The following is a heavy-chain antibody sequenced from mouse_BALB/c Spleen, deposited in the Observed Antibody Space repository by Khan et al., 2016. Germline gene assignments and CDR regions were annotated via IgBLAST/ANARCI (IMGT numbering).Heavy chain of an antibody. J-gene: IGHJ2*01. Sequence: QFQLVQSGAELAKPGASVKMSCKASGYTFTSYWMHWVKQRPGQGLEWIGYINPSTGYTEYNQKFKDKATLTADKSSSTAYMQLSSLTSEDSAVYYCAYYYGSSYYWGQGTTLTVSS. CDR1: GYTFTSYW. D-gene: IGHD1-1*01. V-gene: IGHV1-7*01. CDR2: INPSTGYT. CDR3: AYYYGSSYY.